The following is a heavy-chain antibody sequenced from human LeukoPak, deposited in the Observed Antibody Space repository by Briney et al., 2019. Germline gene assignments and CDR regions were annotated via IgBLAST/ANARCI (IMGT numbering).Heavy chain of an antibody. J-gene: IGHJ6*03. CDR1: GGSISSSSYY. Sequence: SETLSLTCTVSGGSISSSSYYWGWIRQPPGKGLEWIGSIYYSGSTYYNPSLKSRVTISVDTSKNQFSLKLSSVTAADTAVYYCACGLGYYYYYMDVWGKGTTVTIS. CDR3: ACGLGYYYYYMDV. V-gene: IGHV4-39*07. D-gene: IGHD7-27*01. CDR2: IYYSGST.